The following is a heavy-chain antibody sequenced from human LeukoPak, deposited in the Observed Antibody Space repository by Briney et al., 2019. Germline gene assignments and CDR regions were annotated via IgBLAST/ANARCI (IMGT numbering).Heavy chain of an antibody. Sequence: SETLSLTCTVSGYSISSGYYWGWIRQPPGKGLEWIGSIYHSGSTYYNPSLRSRVTISVDKSKNQFSLKLTSVTAADTAVYYCARSYGDYLFDYWGQGTLVTVSS. CDR3: ARSYGDYLFDY. V-gene: IGHV4-38-2*02. CDR2: IYHSGST. CDR1: GYSISSGYY. D-gene: IGHD4-17*01. J-gene: IGHJ4*02.